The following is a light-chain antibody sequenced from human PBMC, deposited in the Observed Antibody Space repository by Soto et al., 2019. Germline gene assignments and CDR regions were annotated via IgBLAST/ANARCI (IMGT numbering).Light chain of an antibody. CDR1: SGHSNYA. Sequence: QLVRTQSPSASASLGASVKLTCTLSSGHSNYAIAWHQQQPEKGPRYLMKLNSDGSHSKGDGIPDRFSGSSSGAERYLTISSLQSEDEADYYCQTWGTGLWVFGGGTKLTVL. V-gene: IGLV4-69*01. CDR2: LNSDGSH. J-gene: IGLJ3*02. CDR3: QTWGTGLWV.